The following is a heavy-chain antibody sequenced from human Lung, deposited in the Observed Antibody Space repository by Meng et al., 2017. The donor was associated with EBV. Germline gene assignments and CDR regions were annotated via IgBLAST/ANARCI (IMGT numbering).Heavy chain of an antibody. CDR2: IIPILGIA. V-gene: IGHV1-69*08. J-gene: IGHJ4*02. Sequence: QVQLVQLGAEGRRPWSPVKGSCKASGGTFSSYTISWVRQAPGQGLEWMGRIIPILGIANYAQKFQGRVTITADKSTSTAYMELSSLRSEDTAVYYCAREDSSGYSYYFDYWGQGTLVTVSS. CDR1: GGTFSSYT. D-gene: IGHD3-22*01. CDR3: AREDSSGYSYYFDY.